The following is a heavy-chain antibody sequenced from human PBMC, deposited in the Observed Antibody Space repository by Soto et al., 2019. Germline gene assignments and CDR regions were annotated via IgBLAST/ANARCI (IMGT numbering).Heavy chain of an antibody. CDR2: SSPRGDTI. CDR3: AKGPHTNVGWPYYFES. D-gene: IGHD6-19*01. Sequence: GGSLRISCVASGFSLANYPMNWVRPTPGKGLEWISYSSPRGDTIYYADSVEGRFTISRDNARNSLSLHMSSLRDEDSALYYCAKGPHTNVGWPYYFESWGQGVPVTVSS. J-gene: IGHJ4*02. V-gene: IGHV3-48*02. CDR1: GFSLANYP.